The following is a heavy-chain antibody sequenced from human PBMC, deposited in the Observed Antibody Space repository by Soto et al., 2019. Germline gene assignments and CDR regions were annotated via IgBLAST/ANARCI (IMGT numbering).Heavy chain of an antibody. D-gene: IGHD3-16*02. Sequence: PGGSLRLSCAASGFTFISYGMHWVRQAPGKGLEWVAVISYNGSNKYYADSVKGRSTISRDNSKNTLYLQMNSLRAEDTAVYYCAKDMEVYDYIWGSYRYTPEYFQHWGQGTLVTVSS. CDR2: ISYNGSNK. V-gene: IGHV3-30*18. CDR3: AKDMEVYDYIWGSYRYTPEYFQH. CDR1: GFTFISYG. J-gene: IGHJ1*01.